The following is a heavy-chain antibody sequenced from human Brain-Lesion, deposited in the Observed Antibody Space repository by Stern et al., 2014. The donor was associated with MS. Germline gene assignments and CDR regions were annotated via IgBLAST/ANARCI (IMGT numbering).Heavy chain of an antibody. CDR1: GMTVSFSW. CDR3: GRDAWYGGCFDP. CDR2: INEDGTEK. D-gene: IGHD6-13*01. Sequence: VESGGSLRLSCAASGMTVSFSWMSSARQAHGKGLEWLANINEDGTEKFSEDVVKARFTNSRDNSTNTPYLQMYNLKIERTAVYYCGRDAWYGGCFDPWGQGTLVTVSS. V-gene: IGHV3-7*01. J-gene: IGHJ5*02.